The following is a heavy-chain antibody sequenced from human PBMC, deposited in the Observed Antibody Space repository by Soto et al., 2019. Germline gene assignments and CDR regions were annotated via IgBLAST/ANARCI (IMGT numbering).Heavy chain of an antibody. CDR2: ISWNSGNI. J-gene: IGHJ4*02. CDR3: AKAPCSGGRCHMEY. CDR1: GFTFDDYA. Sequence: AGGSLRLSCAASGFTFDDYAMHWVRQAPGKGLEWVSGISWNSGNIGYADSVKGRFTISRDNAKNSLYLQMNSLRAEDMALYYCAKAPCSGGRCHMEYWGQGTPVTVSS. D-gene: IGHD2-15*01. V-gene: IGHV3-9*03.